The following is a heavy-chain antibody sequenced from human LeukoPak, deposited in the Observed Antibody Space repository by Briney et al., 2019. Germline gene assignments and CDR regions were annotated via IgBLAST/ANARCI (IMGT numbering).Heavy chain of an antibody. CDR3: ARERITMIVVVIKDYYGMDV. CDR2: IKQDGSEK. Sequence: GRSLRLSCAASGFTFSSYAMPWVRQAPGKGLEWVANIKQDGSEKYYVDSVKGRFTISRDNAKNSLYLQMNSLRAEDTAVYYCARERITMIVVVIKDYYGMDVWGQGTTVTVSS. CDR1: GFTFSSYA. D-gene: IGHD3-22*01. V-gene: IGHV3-7*01. J-gene: IGHJ6*02.